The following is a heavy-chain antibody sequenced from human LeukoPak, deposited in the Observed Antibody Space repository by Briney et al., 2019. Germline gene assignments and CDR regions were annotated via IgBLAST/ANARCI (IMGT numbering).Heavy chain of an antibody. CDR2: TIGGGGST. Sequence: GGSLRLSCAASGFPFSSHVMSWVRQAPGKGLEWVSGTIGGGGSTYYADSVKGRFTISGDNSRNTLFLQMNSLRAEDTAVYYCAHGAMYQLDYWGQGTLVTVSS. V-gene: IGHV3-23*01. J-gene: IGHJ4*02. CDR3: AHGAMYQLDY. D-gene: IGHD2-2*01. CDR1: GFPFSSHV.